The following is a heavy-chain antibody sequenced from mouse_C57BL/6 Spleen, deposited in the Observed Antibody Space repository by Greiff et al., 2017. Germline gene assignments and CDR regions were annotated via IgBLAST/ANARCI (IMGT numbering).Heavy chain of an antibody. CDR3: TRSGSSYIYYAMDY. Sequence: VQLQQSGAELVRPGASVTLSCKASGYTFTDYEMHWVKQTPVHGLEWIGAIDPETGGTAYNQKFKGKAILTADKSSSTAYMELRSLTSEDSAVYYCTRSGSSYIYYAMDYWGQGTSVTVSS. CDR1: GYTFTDYE. V-gene: IGHV1-15*01. J-gene: IGHJ4*01. CDR2: IDPETGGT. D-gene: IGHD1-1*01.